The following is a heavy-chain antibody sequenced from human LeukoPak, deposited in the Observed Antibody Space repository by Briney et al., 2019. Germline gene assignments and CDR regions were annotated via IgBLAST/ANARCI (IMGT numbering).Heavy chain of an antibody. CDR1: GGSISSYY. D-gene: IGHD1-26*01. CDR3: ARHGALYYFDY. V-gene: IGHV4-59*08. Sequence: SETLSLTCTVSGGSISSYYWSWIRQPPGKGLEWIGYLYYSGNTNYNPSLKSRVTISVDTSKNQFSLKLSSVTAADTAVYYCARHGALYYFDYWGQGTLDPVSS. J-gene: IGHJ4*02. CDR2: LYYSGNT.